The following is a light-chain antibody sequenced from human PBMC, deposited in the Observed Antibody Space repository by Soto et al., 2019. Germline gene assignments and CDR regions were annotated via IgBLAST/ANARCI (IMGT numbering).Light chain of an antibody. CDR2: DAS. CDR1: QSVSIY. Sequence: EIVLTQSPATLSLSPGERATLSCRASQSVSIYLAWYQQKPGQAPRLLIYDASNRATRITARFSGSGSGTDFTLTISSLEPEDFAVYYCQQRSNWLTFGGGTKVEIK. J-gene: IGKJ4*01. CDR3: QQRSNWLT. V-gene: IGKV3-11*01.